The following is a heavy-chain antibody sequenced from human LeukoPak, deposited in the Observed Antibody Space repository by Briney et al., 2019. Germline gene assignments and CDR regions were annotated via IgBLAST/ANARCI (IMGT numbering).Heavy chain of an antibody. CDR1: GYTFSSYA. J-gene: IGHJ4*02. V-gene: IGHV3-23*01. CDR3: AKEGVPAAIEYYFDY. Sequence: GGSLRLSCAASGYTFSSYAMSWVRQAPGKGLEWVSAISGSGDSTYYADSVKGRFTISRDNSKNTPYLQMNSLRAEDTAVYYCAKEGVPAAIEYYFDYWGQGTLVTVSS. D-gene: IGHD2-2*01. CDR2: ISGSGDST.